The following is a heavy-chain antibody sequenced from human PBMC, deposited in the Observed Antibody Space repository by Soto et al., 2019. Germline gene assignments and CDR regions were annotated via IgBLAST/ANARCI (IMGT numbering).Heavy chain of an antibody. CDR2: INADGTST. J-gene: IGHJ4*02. Sequence: GGSLRLSCAASGFTFSNSWMHWVRQVSGKGLEWVSRINADGTSTSYADSVKGRFTIARDNAKNTLYLHVNSLRAEDTAVYYCVKVLARGVGVPRFYFDSWGQGALVTVSS. CDR3: VKVLARGVGVPRFYFDS. D-gene: IGHD2-2*01. CDR1: GFTFSNSW. V-gene: IGHV3-74*01.